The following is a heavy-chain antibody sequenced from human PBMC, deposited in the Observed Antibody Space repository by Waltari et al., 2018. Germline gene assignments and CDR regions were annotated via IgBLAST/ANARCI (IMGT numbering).Heavy chain of an antibody. CDR2: IYYSGST. Sequence: QVQLQESGPGLVKPSETLSLTCTVSGGSISSHYWSWIRQPPGKGLVWIGYIYYSGSTHYNPSLKSRVTISVDTSKNQFSLKLGSVTAADTAVYYCARASIAAAGTGIWGQGTMVTVSS. CDR3: ARASIAAAGTGI. J-gene: IGHJ3*02. CDR1: GGSISSHY. V-gene: IGHV4-59*11. D-gene: IGHD6-13*01.